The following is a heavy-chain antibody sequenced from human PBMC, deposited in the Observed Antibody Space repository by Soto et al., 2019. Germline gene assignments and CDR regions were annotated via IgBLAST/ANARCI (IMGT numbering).Heavy chain of an antibody. CDR1: GGSISSSSYY. D-gene: IGHD2-15*01. V-gene: IGHV4-39*01. CDR2: IYYSGST. CDR3: ARNLVVAASPDY. J-gene: IGHJ4*02. Sequence: QLQLQESGPGLVKPSETLSLTCTVSGGSISSSSYYWGWIRQPPGKGLEWIGSIYYSGSTYYNPSLKSRVTISVDTSKNQFSLKLSSVTAADTAVYYCARNLVVAASPDYWGQGTLVTVSS.